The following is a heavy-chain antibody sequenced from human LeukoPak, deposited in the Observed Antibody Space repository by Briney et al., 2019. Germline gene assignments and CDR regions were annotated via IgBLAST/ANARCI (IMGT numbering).Heavy chain of an antibody. D-gene: IGHD1-1*01. CDR1: GYTFTSYH. Sequence: ASVKVSCKTSGYTFTSYHMHWVRQAPGQGLEWVGILKSSGDTTVYAQKLQGRVTVTRDTSTSTVCMELSSLSSEDTALYYCVREEAHTYNFDFWGPGTLVTVSS. V-gene: IGHV1-46*01. CDR3: VREEAHTYNFDF. J-gene: IGHJ4*02. CDR2: LKSSGDTT.